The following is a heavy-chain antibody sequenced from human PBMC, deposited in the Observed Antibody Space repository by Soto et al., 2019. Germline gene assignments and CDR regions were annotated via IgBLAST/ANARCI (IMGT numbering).Heavy chain of an antibody. J-gene: IGHJ4*02. D-gene: IGHD3-3*01. CDR2: IIHILGIA. CDR1: GGTFSSYT. CDR3: ARANYDFWSGYSIDY. V-gene: IGHV1-69*02. Sequence: QVQLVQSGAEVKKPGSSVKVSCKASGGTFSSYTISWVRQAPGQGLEWMGRIIHILGIANYAQKFQGRVTITADKSTSTAYMELSSLRSEDTAVYYCARANYDFWSGYSIDYWGQGTLVTVSS.